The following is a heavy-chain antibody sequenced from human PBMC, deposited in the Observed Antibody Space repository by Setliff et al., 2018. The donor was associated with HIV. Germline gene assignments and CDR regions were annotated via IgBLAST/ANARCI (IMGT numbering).Heavy chain of an antibody. V-gene: IGHV1-18*01. CDR3: AKPXXXXXSXXLDP. Sequence: ASVKVSCKASGYTFSDYDVAWVRQAPGQGXEWMGWISGYSGHTSYAQKIQGRVTMTTXTXTSTAXMELSSLRSEDTAVYYCAKPXXXXXSXXLDPWGQGTXVTV. CDR2: ISGYSGHT. J-gene: IGHJ5*02. CDR1: GYTFSDYD.